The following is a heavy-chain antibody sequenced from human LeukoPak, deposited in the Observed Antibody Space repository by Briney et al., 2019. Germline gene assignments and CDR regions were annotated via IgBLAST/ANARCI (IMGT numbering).Heavy chain of an antibody. CDR3: ARPYYYDSRIDP. CDR2: TYYSRST. Sequence: SETLSLTCTVSGGSISSGDYYWSWIRQPPGKGLEWIGYTYYSRSTYYNPFLKSRVTISVDTSKNQFSLKLTSVTAADAAVYYCARPYYYDSRIDPWGQGTLVTVSS. CDR1: GGSISSGDYY. D-gene: IGHD3-22*01. J-gene: IGHJ5*02. V-gene: IGHV4-30-4*01.